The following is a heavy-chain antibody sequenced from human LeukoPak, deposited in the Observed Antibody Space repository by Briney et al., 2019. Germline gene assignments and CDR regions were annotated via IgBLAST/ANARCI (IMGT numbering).Heavy chain of an antibody. J-gene: IGHJ4*02. CDR3: ARENVYHDSSDYYPRFDS. D-gene: IGHD3-22*01. CDR2: ISTDSGKT. V-gene: IGHV1-18*01. CDR1: GYTLTELS. Sequence: ASVKVSCKINGYTLTELSMHWVRQAPGQGLEWMGWISTDSGKTNYARGLQGRLTMTTDTSTSTAYMGLRSLRSDDTAVYYCARENVYHDSSDYYPRFDSWGQGTLVTVSS.